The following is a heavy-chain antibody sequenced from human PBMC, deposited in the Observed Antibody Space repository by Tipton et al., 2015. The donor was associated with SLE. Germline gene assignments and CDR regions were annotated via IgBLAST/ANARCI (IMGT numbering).Heavy chain of an antibody. D-gene: IGHD4-17*01. CDR3: ARHDYGDYGYFDY. V-gene: IGHV4-39*01. CDR2: IYYSGST. Sequence: LRLSCTVSGGSISSSSYYWGWIRQPPGKGLEWIGSIYYSGSTYYNPSLKSRVTISVDTSKNQFSLKLSYVTAADTAVYYCARHDYGDYGYFDYWGQGTLATVSS. CDR1: GGSISSSSYY. J-gene: IGHJ4*02.